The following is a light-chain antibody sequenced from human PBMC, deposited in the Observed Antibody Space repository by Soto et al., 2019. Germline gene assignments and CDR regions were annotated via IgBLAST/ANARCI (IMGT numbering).Light chain of an antibody. CDR2: HIS. J-gene: IGKJ2*01. CDR1: ERLVHSDGTTY. V-gene: IGKV2-24*01. Sequence: DIVVTQTPLSSPVTLGQPASISCRSSERLVHSDGTTYLSWFHQRPGQPPRLLIYHISNRFSGVPDRFSGSGAGTDFTLKISRVEDEDVGVYYCMQAKQFPYTFGQGTKLEIK. CDR3: MQAKQFPYT.